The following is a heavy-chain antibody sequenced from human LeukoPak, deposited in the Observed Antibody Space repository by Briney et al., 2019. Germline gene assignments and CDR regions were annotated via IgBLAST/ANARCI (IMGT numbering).Heavy chain of an antibody. V-gene: IGHV1-2*02. D-gene: IGHD3-16*01. Sequence: ASMKVSCKTSGYTSTTYFIHWVRQAPGQGLEWMGGINPYSGDTKYAQKFQGRVTMTRDTSISTAYIELSRLMSDDTAVYYCARHWAEPAATDDAFDIWGQGTMVVVSS. J-gene: IGHJ3*02. CDR3: ARHWAEPAATDDAFDI. CDR1: GYTSTTYF. CDR2: INPYSGDT.